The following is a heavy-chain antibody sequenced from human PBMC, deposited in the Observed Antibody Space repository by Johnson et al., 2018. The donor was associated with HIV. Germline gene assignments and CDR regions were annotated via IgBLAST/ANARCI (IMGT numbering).Heavy chain of an antibody. J-gene: IGHJ3*02. D-gene: IGHD3-22*01. CDR1: GFTFSSYA. V-gene: IGHV3-30-3*02. CDR3: AKDRYYDSSGPDAFDI. Sequence: QMLLVESGGGVVQPGGSLRLSCAASGFTFSSYAMHWVRQAPGKGLEWVAVISSDGSNKYYADSVKGRFTISRDNAKNSLYLQMNSLRAEDTAVYYCAKDRYYDSSGPDAFDIWGQGTMVTVSS. CDR2: ISSDGSNK.